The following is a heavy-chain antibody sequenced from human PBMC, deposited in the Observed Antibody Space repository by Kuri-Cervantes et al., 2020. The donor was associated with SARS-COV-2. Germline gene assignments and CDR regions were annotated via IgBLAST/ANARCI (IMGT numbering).Heavy chain of an antibody. J-gene: IGHJ4*02. V-gene: IGHV4-59*05. Sequence: SETLSLTCTVSGGSISSHYWSWIRQPPGKGLEWIGSIYYSGSTYYNPPLKSRVTISVDTSKNQFSLKLSSVTAADTAVYYCARQVRITIFGVVIEKGDYFDYWGQGTLVTVSS. CDR3: ARQVRITIFGVVIEKGDYFDY. CDR1: GGSISSHY. D-gene: IGHD3-3*01. CDR2: IYYSGST.